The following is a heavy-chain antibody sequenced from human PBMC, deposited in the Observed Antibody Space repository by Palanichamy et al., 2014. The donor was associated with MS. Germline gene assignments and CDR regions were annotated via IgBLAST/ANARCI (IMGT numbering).Heavy chain of an antibody. CDR3: GRVGDGGYSYG. CDR1: GFTFSDYY. Sequence: EVQLVESGGGLVQPGGSLRLSCAASGFTFSDYYMDWVRQAPGKGLEWVGRIKNKATSYTTQYAASVKGRFTISRDDSENSLYLQMSSLKTEDTAVYYCGRVGDGGYSYGWGQGTLASVSS. CDR2: IKNKATSYTT. V-gene: IGHV3-72*01. D-gene: IGHD5-18*01. J-gene: IGHJ4*02.